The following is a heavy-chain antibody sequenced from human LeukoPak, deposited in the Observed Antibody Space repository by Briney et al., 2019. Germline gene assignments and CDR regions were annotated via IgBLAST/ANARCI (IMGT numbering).Heavy chain of an antibody. D-gene: IGHD2-15*01. V-gene: IGHV1-2*02. CDR3: ARDQVAPYYYYGMDV. J-gene: IGHJ6*02. CDR1: GYTFTGYY. CDR2: INPNSGGT. Sequence: ASVKVSCKASGYTFTGYYMHWVRQAPGQGLEWMGWINPNSGGTNYAQKFQGRVTMTRDTSISTAYMELSRLRSDDTAVYYCARDQVAPYYYYGMDVWGQGTTVTVSS.